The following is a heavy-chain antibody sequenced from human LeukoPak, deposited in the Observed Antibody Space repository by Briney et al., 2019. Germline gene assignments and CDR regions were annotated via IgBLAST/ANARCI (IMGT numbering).Heavy chain of an antibody. Sequence: PSETLSLTCTVSGGSISSGDYYWSWIRQPPGKGLEWIGYIYYSGSTYYNPSLKSRVTISVDTSKNQFSLELSSVTAADTAVYYCAGGSYYDSSGYWPSDYWGQGTLVTVSS. V-gene: IGHV4-30-4*01. CDR3: AGGSYYDSSGYWPSDY. D-gene: IGHD3-22*01. CDR1: GGSISSGDYY. CDR2: IYYSGST. J-gene: IGHJ4*02.